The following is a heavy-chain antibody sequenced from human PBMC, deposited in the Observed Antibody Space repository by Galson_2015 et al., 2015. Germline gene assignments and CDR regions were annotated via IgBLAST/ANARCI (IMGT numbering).Heavy chain of an antibody. CDR2: ISGSGGST. J-gene: IGHJ3*02. CDR1: GFTFSSYA. V-gene: IGHV3-23*01. D-gene: IGHD3-22*01. Sequence: SLRLSCAASGFTFSSYAMSWVRQAPGKGLEWVSAISGSGGSTYYADSVKGRFTISRDNSKNTLYLQMNSLRAEDTAVYYCAKDGGSGSNGWEAFDIWGQGTMVTVSS. CDR3: AKDGGSGSNGWEAFDI.